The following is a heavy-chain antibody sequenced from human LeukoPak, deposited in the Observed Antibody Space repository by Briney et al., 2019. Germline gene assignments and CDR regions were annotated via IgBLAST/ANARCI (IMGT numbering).Heavy chain of an antibody. V-gene: IGHV4-30-2*03. J-gene: IGHJ6*02. CDR2: IYYSGST. D-gene: IGHD3-3*02. CDR1: GGSISSGGYS. CDR3: ARPPQGDALDPRGMDV. Sequence: SETLFLTCAVSGGSISSGGYSWSWIRQPPGKGLEWIGSIYYSGSTYYNPSLKSRVTISVDTSKNQFSLKLSSVTAADTAVYYCARPPQGDALDPRGMDVWGQGTTVTVSS.